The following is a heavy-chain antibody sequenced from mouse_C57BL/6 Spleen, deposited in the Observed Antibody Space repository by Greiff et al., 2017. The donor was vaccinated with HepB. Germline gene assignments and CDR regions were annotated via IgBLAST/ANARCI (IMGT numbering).Heavy chain of an antibody. CDR1: GFTFTDYY. D-gene: IGHD6-5*01. CDR3: AILLPYNWWFDV. V-gene: IGHV7-3*01. J-gene: IGHJ1*03. Sequence: EVQLVESGGGLVQPGGSLSLSCAASGFTFTDYYMSWVRQPPGKALEWLGFIRNKANGYTTEYSASVKGRFTISRDNSQSILYLQMNALRAEDSATYYCAILLPYNWWFDVWGTGTTVTVSS. CDR2: IRNKANGYTT.